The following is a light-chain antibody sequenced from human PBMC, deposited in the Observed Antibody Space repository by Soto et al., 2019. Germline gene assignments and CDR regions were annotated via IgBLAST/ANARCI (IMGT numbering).Light chain of an antibody. V-gene: IGKV3-11*01. J-gene: IGKJ5*01. CDR2: DTS. CDR1: QSVRSY. CDR3: QQRSDWVT. Sequence: EIVLTQSPATLSLSPGERATLSCRASQSVRSYLAWYQHKPGQAPTLLIYDTSNRATGIPARFSGSGSGTDFTLTISSLEPEDFAVYYCQQRSDWVTFGQGTRLEIK.